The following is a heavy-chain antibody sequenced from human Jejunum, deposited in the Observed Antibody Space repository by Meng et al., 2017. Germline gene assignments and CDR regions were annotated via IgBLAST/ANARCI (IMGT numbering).Heavy chain of an antibody. CDR3: AHRLGPSGHSWDVGYFDF. D-gene: IGHD6-13*01. J-gene: IGHJ4*02. CDR1: GFSLSTSGVG. V-gene: IGHV2-5*02. Sequence: SGPTLVKPTQTLALTCTFSGFSLSTSGVGVGWIRQPPGEALDYLALIYWDDDKRYNPSLKNRLTIAKDISKNQVVLTMTNVDPVDTATYFCAHRLGPSGHSWDVGYFDFWGQGALVTVSS. CDR2: IYWDDDK.